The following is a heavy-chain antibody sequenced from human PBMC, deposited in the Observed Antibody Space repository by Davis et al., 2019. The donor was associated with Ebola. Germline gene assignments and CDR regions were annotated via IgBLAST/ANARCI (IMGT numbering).Heavy chain of an antibody. CDR3: ARLYRGAAAGSASDWYIDL. J-gene: IGHJ2*01. V-gene: IGHV4-39*01. CDR1: GGSISSSSHY. Sequence: PSETLSLTCTVSGGSISSSSHYWGWIRQPPGKGLEWIGNIYYSGGTYYNPSLKSRLTISVDTSKNSFSLKLTSVAAADTAVYYCARLYRGAAAGSASDWYIDLWGRGTLVTVSS. CDR2: IYYSGGT. D-gene: IGHD6-13*01.